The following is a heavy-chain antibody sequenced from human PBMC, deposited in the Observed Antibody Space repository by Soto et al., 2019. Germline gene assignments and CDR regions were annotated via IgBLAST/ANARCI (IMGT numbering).Heavy chain of an antibody. J-gene: IGHJ6*02. CDR3: ARDRFQQQLVRDYYYGMDV. CDR1: GFAVSNNY. V-gene: IGHV3-53*01. Sequence: SLRLSCVASGFAVSNNYMNWVRQAPGKGLEWVSVVYSGGTTYYADSVRGRFTVSRDDSKNTLYLQMNSLRAEDTAVYYCARDRFQQQLVRDYYYGMDVWGQGTTVTVSS. D-gene: IGHD6-13*01. CDR2: VYSGGTT.